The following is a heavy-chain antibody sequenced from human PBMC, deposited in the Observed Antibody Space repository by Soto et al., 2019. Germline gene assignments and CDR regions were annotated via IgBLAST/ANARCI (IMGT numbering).Heavy chain of an antibody. CDR3: AKDYGSSRYFFDY. D-gene: IGHD6-19*01. CDR1: GFTFINYA. V-gene: IGHV3-23*01. Sequence: VGSLRLSCAASGFTFINYAMSWVRQAPGEGLEWVSTISGNGANTHYADSVKGRFSISGDNSKNTLYIQMNSLRAEDTAVYYCAKDYGSSRYFFDYWGQGALVTVSS. J-gene: IGHJ4*02. CDR2: ISGNGANT.